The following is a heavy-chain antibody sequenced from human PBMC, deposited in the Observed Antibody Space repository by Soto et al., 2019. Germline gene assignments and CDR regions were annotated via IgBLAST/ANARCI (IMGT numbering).Heavy chain of an antibody. CDR1: GGSISSSGYS. V-gene: IGHV4-30-2*01. CDR3: ARDLATWWFDP. D-gene: IGHD5-12*01. Sequence: PSETLSLTCAVSGGSISSSGYSWSWIRQPPGKGLEWIGYIYHSGSTYYNPSLKSRVTISVDRSKNQFSLKLSSVTAADTAVYYCARDLATWWFDPWGQGTLVTVSS. J-gene: IGHJ5*02. CDR2: IYHSGST.